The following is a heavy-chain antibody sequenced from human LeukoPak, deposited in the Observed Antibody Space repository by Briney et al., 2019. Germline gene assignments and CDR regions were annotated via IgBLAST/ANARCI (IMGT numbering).Heavy chain of an antibody. CDR1: GFTVSSNY. CDR3: AREDGGSYSSFDY. V-gene: IGHV3-53*01. CDR2: IYSGGST. Sequence: GGSLRLSCAASGFTVSSNYMSWVRQAPGKGLEWVSVIYSGGSTYYADSVKGRFTISRDNSKNTLYLQMDSLRAEDTAVYYCAREDGGSYSSFDYWGQGTLVTVSS. J-gene: IGHJ4*02. D-gene: IGHD1-26*01.